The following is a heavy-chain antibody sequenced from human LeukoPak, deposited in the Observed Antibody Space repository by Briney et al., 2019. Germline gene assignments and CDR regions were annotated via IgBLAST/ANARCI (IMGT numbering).Heavy chain of an antibody. CDR1: GFTFSSYW. Sequence: PGGSLRLSCAASGFTFSSYWMSWVRQAPGKGLEWVANIKQDGSEKYYVDSVRGRFTISRDNAKNSLYLQMNSLRAEDTAVYYCSINYYYYGMGVWGKGTTVTVSS. CDR3: SINYYYYGMGV. CDR2: IKQDGSEK. V-gene: IGHV3-7*03. J-gene: IGHJ6*04.